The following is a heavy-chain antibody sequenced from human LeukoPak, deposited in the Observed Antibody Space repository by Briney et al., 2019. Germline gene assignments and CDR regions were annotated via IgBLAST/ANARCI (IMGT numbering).Heavy chain of an antibody. D-gene: IGHD7-27*01. CDR2: IHSSGST. CDR1: VGSISNYY. Sequence: SETLSLTCTISVGSISNYYWSWIRQPAGKGLEWIGRIHSSGSTDYNPSLKSRVTMSVDTSKNQFSLRLTFVTAADTAVYYCVRDVVDWGSLQYYFEYWGQGTLVTVSS. V-gene: IGHV4-4*07. CDR3: VRDVVDWGSLQYYFEY. J-gene: IGHJ4*02.